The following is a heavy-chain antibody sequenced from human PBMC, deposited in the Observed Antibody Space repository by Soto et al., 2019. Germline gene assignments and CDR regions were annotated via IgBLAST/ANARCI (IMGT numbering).Heavy chain of an antibody. Sequence: QVQRVQSGAEVKKPGASVKVSCKASGYTFTSYGISWVRQAPGQGLEWMGWISAYNGNTNYAQKLQGRVTMTTDTSTSTAYMELRSLRSDDTAVYYCAREAGYGDYDYYYYYMDVWGKGTTVTVSS. CDR2: ISAYNGNT. D-gene: IGHD4-17*01. CDR3: AREAGYGDYDYYYYYMDV. J-gene: IGHJ6*03. V-gene: IGHV1-18*01. CDR1: GYTFTSYG.